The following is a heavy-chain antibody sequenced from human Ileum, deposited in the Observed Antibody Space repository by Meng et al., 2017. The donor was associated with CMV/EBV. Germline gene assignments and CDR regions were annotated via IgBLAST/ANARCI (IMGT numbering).Heavy chain of an antibody. CDR2: IARDGSKK. CDR1: GFAFGSDW. CDR3: ARYARLPAD. V-gene: IGHV3-7*01. J-gene: IGHJ4*02. D-gene: IGHD2-2*01. Sequence: LRLSCGTTGFAFGSDWVSWVRQAPGEGLEYVASIARDGSKKCHMDSMEGRFTVSRNNAKNSLYLQMNNLRAEDAAVYCCARYARLPADWGQGALVTVSS.